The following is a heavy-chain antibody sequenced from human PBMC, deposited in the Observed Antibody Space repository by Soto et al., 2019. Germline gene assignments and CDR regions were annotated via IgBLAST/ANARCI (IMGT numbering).Heavy chain of an antibody. CDR3: ARVRLQTSAAAGTGWFDP. V-gene: IGHV1-18*04. D-gene: IGHD6-13*01. Sequence: QVQLEQSGAEVKKPGASVKVSCKASGYTFTSYGISWVRQAPGQGLEWMGWISAYNGNTNYAQKLQGRVTMTTDTSTSTAYMELRSLRSDDTAVYYCARVRLQTSAAAGTGWFDPWGQGTLVTVSS. J-gene: IGHJ5*02. CDR1: GYTFTSYG. CDR2: ISAYNGNT.